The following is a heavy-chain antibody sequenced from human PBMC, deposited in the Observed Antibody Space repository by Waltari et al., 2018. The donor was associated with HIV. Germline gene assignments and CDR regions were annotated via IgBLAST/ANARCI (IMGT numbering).Heavy chain of an antibody. Sequence: QVQMVQSGAEVKKPGASLKVSCTHSGFSLTGLYIHWVRQAPGQGLEWIGWIYSNTGDTNYGLQFEGRVTMTRDTSMRTAYMELRTLRSDDTALYYCARQMTFYDAFDVWGQGTVVTVSS. CDR3: ARQMTFYDAFDV. CDR1: GFSLTGLY. CDR2: IYSNTGDT. V-gene: IGHV1-2*02. J-gene: IGHJ3*01.